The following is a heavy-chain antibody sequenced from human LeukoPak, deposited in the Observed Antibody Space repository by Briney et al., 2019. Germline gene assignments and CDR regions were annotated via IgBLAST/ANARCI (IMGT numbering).Heavy chain of an antibody. V-gene: IGHV3-48*03. CDR1: GFTFSSYE. CDR3: ARDISGDAFDI. Sequence: GGSLRLSCAASGFTFSSYEMNWVRQAPGKGLEWVSYISSSGSTIYYADSVKGRFTISRDNAKNSLYLQMNSLRAEDTAVYYCARDISGDAFDIWGQGTMVTVSS. J-gene: IGHJ3*02. CDR2: ISSSGSTI.